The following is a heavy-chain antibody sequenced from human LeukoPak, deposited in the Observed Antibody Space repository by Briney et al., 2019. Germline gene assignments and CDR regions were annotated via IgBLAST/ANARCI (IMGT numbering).Heavy chain of an antibody. CDR2: IYYSGST. Sequence: SETLSLTCTVSGGSISSSSYYWGWIRQPPGKGLEWIGSIYYSGSTYYNPSLKSRVTISVDTSKNQFSLKLSSVTAADTAVYYCARGIAAAGIYYYYYYMDVWGKGTTVTVSS. D-gene: IGHD6-13*01. CDR3: ARGIAAAGIYYYYYYMDV. J-gene: IGHJ6*03. V-gene: IGHV4-39*07. CDR1: GGSISSSSYY.